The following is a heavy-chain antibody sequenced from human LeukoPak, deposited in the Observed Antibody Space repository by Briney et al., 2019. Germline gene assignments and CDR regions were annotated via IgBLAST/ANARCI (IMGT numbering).Heavy chain of an antibody. CDR2: ISAYNGNT. CDR3: ARVGYDFWSGYPQRFDP. V-gene: IGHV1-18*01. CDR1: GYTFTSYG. Sequence: ASVKVSRKASGYTFTSYGISWVRQAPGQGLELMGWISAYNGNTNYAQKLQGRVTMTTDTSTSTAYMELRSLRSDDTAVYYCARVGYDFWSGYPQRFDPWGQGTLVTVSS. D-gene: IGHD3-3*01. J-gene: IGHJ5*02.